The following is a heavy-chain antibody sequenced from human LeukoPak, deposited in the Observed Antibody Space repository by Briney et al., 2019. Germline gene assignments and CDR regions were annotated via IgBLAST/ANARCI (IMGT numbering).Heavy chain of an antibody. D-gene: IGHD1-20*01. CDR1: GFTFSSFE. CDR3: ARGRLTVN. J-gene: IGHJ4*02. Sequence: GGSLRLSCAASGFTFSSFEMNWVRQAPGKGLEWVSYISSSGSTIYYADSVKGRFTLSRDNAKNSLYLQMDSLRGEDTAVYYCARGRLTVNWRQGTLVTVSS. CDR2: ISSSGSTI. V-gene: IGHV3-48*03.